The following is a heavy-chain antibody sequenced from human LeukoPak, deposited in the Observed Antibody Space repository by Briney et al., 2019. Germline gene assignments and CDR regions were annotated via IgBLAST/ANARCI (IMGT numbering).Heavy chain of an antibody. CDR3: TRAGGEWDWNYLNWFDS. Sequence: PGDSLRLSCTASGFIFSSYSMHWVRQAPGKGLEWVSSISSGRSYIYYADSVKGRFTISRDNAKSSLYLRMSSLRAEDTAVYYCTRAGGEWDWNYLNWFDSWGQGILVTVSS. V-gene: IGHV3-21*01. CDR2: ISSGRSYI. J-gene: IGHJ5*01. CDR1: GFIFSSYS. D-gene: IGHD1-7*01.